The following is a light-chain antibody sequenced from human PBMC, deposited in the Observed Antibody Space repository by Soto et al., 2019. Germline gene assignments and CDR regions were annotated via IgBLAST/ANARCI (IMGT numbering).Light chain of an antibody. Sequence: EKVLTQSPATLSVSPGERATLSCRASQSVSSDLAWYQQKPGQAPRLLIYGASTRATGVPARFSGSGSETEFTLTITSLQSEDFAVYYCQPYDSWPPLFGPGTIVDIK. CDR3: QPYDSWPPL. CDR2: GAS. V-gene: IGKV3-15*01. CDR1: QSVSSD. J-gene: IGKJ3*01.